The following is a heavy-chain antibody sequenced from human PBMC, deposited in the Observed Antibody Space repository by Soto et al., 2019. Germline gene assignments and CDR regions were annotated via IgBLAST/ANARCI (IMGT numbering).Heavy chain of an antibody. Sequence: QVTLKESGPVLVKPTETLTLTCTVSGFSLTTGRMGVSWIRQPPGKALEWLAHIFSDVESSYSTSMQSRLTISKDTSGSQVVLSMTNVDPVDTGTYYCVRMNADSYQFYYAMDVWGHGTTVTVSS. CDR1: GFSLTTGRMG. CDR3: VRMNADSYQFYYAMDV. CDR2: IFSDVES. V-gene: IGHV2-26*01. J-gene: IGHJ6*02. D-gene: IGHD2-2*01.